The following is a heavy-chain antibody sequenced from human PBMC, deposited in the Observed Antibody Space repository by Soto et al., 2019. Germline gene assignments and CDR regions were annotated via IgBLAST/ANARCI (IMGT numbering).Heavy chain of an antibody. J-gene: IGHJ3*02. V-gene: IGHV4-34*01. D-gene: IGHD2-15*01. CDR2: INHSGST. CDR1: GGSFSGYY. CDR3: ARRGVLYCSGGSCYQDDDAFDI. Sequence: SETLSLTCTVYGGSFSGYYWSWIRQPPGKGLEWIGEINHSGSTNYNPSLKSRVTISVDTSKNQFSLKLSSVTAADTAVYYCARRGVLYCSGGSCYQDDDAFDIWGQGTMVTVSS.